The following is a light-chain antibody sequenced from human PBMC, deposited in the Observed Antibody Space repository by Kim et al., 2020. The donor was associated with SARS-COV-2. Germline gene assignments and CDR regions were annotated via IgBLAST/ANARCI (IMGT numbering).Light chain of an antibody. CDR3: QQTFTTPRT. V-gene: IGKV1-39*01. CDR2: ATS. Sequence: DIQMTQSPSSLSASVGDRVTITCRASQSIRNHLNWFQQKPGKAPKLLIYATSDLQNGVPSRFSGSGSGTDFTLTISSLQREDFATYYCQQTFTTPRTFGQGTKLEI. CDR1: QSIRNH. J-gene: IGKJ2*02.